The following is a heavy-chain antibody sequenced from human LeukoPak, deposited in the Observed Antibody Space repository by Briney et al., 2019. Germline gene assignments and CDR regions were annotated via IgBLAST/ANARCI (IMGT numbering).Heavy chain of an antibody. CDR2: ISYDGSYK. V-gene: IGHV3-30*18. CDR3: AKVGSGWSKGTDFDH. Sequence: GGSLRLSCAASGFTFSSYGMYWVRQAPGKGLEWVAIISYDGSYKYYADSVKGRFTISRDNSKNTLYLQMNSLRAEDTAVYYCAKVGSGWSKGTDFDHWGQGTLVTVSS. J-gene: IGHJ4*02. CDR1: GFTFSSYG. D-gene: IGHD6-19*01.